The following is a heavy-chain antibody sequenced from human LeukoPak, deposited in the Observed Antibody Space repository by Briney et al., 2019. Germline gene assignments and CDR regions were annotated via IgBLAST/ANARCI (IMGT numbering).Heavy chain of an antibody. D-gene: IGHD3-22*01. Sequence: GRSLRLSCAASGFTFDDYAMHWVRQAPGKGLEWVSGISWNTGSIGYADSVKGRFTISRDNAKNSLYLQMNSLRAEDTALYYCVGLTYYYDSSGYSDYWGQGTLVTVSS. CDR3: VGLTYYYDSSGYSDY. CDR2: ISWNTGSI. J-gene: IGHJ4*02. V-gene: IGHV3-9*01. CDR1: GFTFDDYA.